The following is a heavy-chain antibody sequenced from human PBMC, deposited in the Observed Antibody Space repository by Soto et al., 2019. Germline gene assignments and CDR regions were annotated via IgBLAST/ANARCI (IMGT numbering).Heavy chain of an antibody. Sequence: LSLTFAVYGXSFSGYYWSWIRQPPGKGLEWIGEINHSGSTNYNPSLKSRVTISVDTSKNQFSLKLSSVTAADTAVYYCARGTDYYDSSGYGYYFDYWGQGTLVTVSS. D-gene: IGHD3-22*01. CDR1: GXSFSGYY. CDR2: INHSGST. CDR3: ARGTDYYDSSGYGYYFDY. V-gene: IGHV4-34*01. J-gene: IGHJ4*02.